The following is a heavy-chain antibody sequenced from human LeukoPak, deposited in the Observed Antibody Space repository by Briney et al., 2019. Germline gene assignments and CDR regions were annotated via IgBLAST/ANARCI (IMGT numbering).Heavy chain of an antibody. J-gene: IGHJ2*01. Sequence: ETLSLTCTVSGGSISSSSYYWGWIRQPPGKGLEWVSAISGSGGSTYYADSVRGRFTISRDNSKNTLYLQMNSLRAEDTAVYYCAKLGHPGWYFDLWGRGTLVTVSS. CDR3: AKLGHPGWYFDL. V-gene: IGHV3-23*01. CDR2: ISGSGGST. CDR1: GGSISSSSYY. D-gene: IGHD7-27*01.